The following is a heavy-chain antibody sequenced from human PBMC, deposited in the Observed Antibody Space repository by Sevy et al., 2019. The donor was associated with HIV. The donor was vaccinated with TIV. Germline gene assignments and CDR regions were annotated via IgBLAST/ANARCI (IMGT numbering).Heavy chain of an antibody. D-gene: IGHD1-1*01. Sequence: GGSLRLSCAASGFTFSDHYMDWVRQAPGKGLEWVGRTRNKANSYTTEYAASVKGRFTIPRDDSKNSLYLQMNSLKTEDTAVYYCATAIASTTGYDAFDIWGQGTMVTVSS. V-gene: IGHV3-72*01. J-gene: IGHJ3*02. CDR1: GFTFSDHY. CDR3: ATAIASTTGYDAFDI. CDR2: TRNKANSYTT.